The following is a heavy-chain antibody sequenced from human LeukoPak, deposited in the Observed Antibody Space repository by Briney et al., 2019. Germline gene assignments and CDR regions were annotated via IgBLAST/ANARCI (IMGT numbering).Heavy chain of an antibody. CDR1: GYPFTGYY. J-gene: IGHJ5*02. Sequence: ASVKVFCKASGYPFTGYYMHWVRQAPGQGLVWMVWINPNSGGTNYAHKFQGRVTMTRDTSISTTYMELSKLRSDDTAVYYCARCSHSSKRSERTVRGVILRDTNWFDPWGQGTLVTVSS. CDR3: ARCSHSSKRSERTVRGVILRDTNWFDP. CDR2: INPNSGGT. V-gene: IGHV1-2*02. D-gene: IGHD3-10*01.